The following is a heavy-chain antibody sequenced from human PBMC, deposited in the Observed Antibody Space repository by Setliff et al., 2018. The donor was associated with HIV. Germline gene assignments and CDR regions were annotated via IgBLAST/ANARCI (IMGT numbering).Heavy chain of an antibody. V-gene: IGHV1-2*06. CDR1: GYSFTVYS. CDR3: AVHTNWSRVS. CDR2: INPDSGGT. J-gene: IGHJ5*02. D-gene: IGHD1-1*01. Sequence: ASVKVSCKASGYSFTVYSMHWVRQAPGQGLEWMGRINPDSGGTNSAQKFQGRVTMTRDTSISTAYMELRRLTSDDTAVYYCAVHTNWSRVSWGQGTLVTVSS.